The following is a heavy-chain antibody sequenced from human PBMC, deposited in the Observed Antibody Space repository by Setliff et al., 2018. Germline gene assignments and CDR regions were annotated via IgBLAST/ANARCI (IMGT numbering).Heavy chain of an antibody. CDR2: IIHSGST. J-gene: IGHJ6*03. D-gene: IGHD6-19*01. CDR3: AREQWLDPPGYYYMDV. V-gene: IGHV4-34*12. Sequence: SETLSLTCAVYGGSFSGYYWSWIRQPPGKRLEWIGEIIHSGSTNYNPSLKSRVTISMDTSKNQFSLKVNSVTAADMAVYYCAREQWLDPPGYYYMDVWAKGTTVTVSS. CDR1: GGSFSGYY.